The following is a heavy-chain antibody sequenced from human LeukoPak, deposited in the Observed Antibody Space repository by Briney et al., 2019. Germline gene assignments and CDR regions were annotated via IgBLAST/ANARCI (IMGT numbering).Heavy chain of an antibody. D-gene: IGHD5-24*01. CDR2: IYTSGST. J-gene: IGHJ4*02. Sequence: PSETLSLTCTVSGYSISSGYYWGWIRQPAGKGLEWIGRIYTSGSTNYNPSLKSRVTMSVDTSKNQFSLKLSSVTAADTAVYYCARGDDGYTKNYWGQGTLVTVSS. CDR1: GYSISSGYY. V-gene: IGHV4-4*07. CDR3: ARGDDGYTKNY.